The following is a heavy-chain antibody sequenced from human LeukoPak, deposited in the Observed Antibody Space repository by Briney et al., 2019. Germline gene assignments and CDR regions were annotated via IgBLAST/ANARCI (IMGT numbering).Heavy chain of an antibody. CDR3: ARAIYGGNSVKYYFDY. CDR1: GNSISSGYY. D-gene: IGHD4-23*01. J-gene: IGHJ4*02. Sequence: PSETLSLTCTVSGNSISSGYYWGWIRQPPGKGLEWIGEINHSGSTNYNPSLKRRVTISVDTSKNQFSLKLSSVTAADTAVYYCARAIYGGNSVKYYFDYWGQGTLVTVSS. V-gene: IGHV4-38-2*02. CDR2: INHSGST.